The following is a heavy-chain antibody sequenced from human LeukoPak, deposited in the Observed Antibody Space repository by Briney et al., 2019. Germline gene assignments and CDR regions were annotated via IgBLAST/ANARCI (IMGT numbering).Heavy chain of an antibody. CDR1: GYTFTDYY. CDR2: TNPNSGGT. Sequence: ASVKVSCKASGYTFTDYYMHWVRRAPGQGLEWMGWTNPNSGGTNYAQKFQGRVTMTRDTSISTAYMELSRLRSDDTAVYYCAIQMFNYYARLDYWGQGTLVTVSS. J-gene: IGHJ4*02. V-gene: IGHV1-2*02. CDR3: AIQMFNYYARLDY. D-gene: IGHD3-22*01.